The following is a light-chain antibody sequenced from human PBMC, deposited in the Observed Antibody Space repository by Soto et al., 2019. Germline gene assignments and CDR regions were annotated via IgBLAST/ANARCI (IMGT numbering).Light chain of an antibody. CDR1: SSDVGGYNF. CDR3: SSYTSSSTLV. J-gene: IGLJ2*01. Sequence: QSALTQPRSVSGSPGQSVTISCTGTSSDVGGYNFVSWFQQHPGKAPKLIIYEVSNRPSGISNRFSGSKSGNTASLTLSGLQAEDEADYYCSSYTSSSTLVFGGGTKLTVL. CDR2: EVS. V-gene: IGLV2-14*01.